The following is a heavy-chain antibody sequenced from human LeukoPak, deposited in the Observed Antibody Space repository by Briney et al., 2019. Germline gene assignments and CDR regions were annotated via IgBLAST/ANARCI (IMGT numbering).Heavy chain of an antibody. CDR1: GYTFTGYY. CDR2: INPNNGGT. CDR3: AIVSAAAR. Sequence: EASVKVSCKASGYTFTGYYIHWVRQAPGQGLEWMGWINPNNGGTSYAQQFQGRVTMTGDTSISTAYMELTRLRSDDTAMYYCAIVSAAARWGQGTLVTVSS. D-gene: IGHD2-2*01. V-gene: IGHV1-2*02. J-gene: IGHJ4*02.